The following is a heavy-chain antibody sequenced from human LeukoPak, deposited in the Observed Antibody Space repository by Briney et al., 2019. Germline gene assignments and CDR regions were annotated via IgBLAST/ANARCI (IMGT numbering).Heavy chain of an antibody. J-gene: IGHJ4*02. CDR2: IHDDGRS. V-gene: IGHV4-39*07. D-gene: IGHD6-25*01. Sequence: SETLSLTCTVSGGSMRDSRTWGWIRQPPGKGLEWIANIHDDGRSASNPSLKSRVTISQDASKNQFSLKVNSVTAADTAFYYCGRVLTAAGLDFWGQGTLVTVSS. CDR1: GGSMRDSRT. CDR3: GRVLTAAGLDF.